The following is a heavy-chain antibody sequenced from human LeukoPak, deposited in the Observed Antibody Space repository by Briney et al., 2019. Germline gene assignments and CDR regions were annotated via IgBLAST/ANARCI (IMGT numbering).Heavy chain of an antibody. CDR2: IKNDGSDK. CDR3: VNLGYSD. J-gene: IGHJ4*02. D-gene: IGHD5-12*01. CDR1: GFSFSAAW. Sequence: GGSLRLSCEASGFSFSAAWMTWVRQAPGKGLEWVSTIKNDGSDKYYVDSVKGRFTLSRDNAKNSVYMQMNSVRGTEKAVYYCVNLGYSDGGQGTLVTVSS. V-gene: IGHV3-7*01.